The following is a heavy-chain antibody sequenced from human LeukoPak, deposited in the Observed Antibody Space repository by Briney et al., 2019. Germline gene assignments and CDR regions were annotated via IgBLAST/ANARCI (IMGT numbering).Heavy chain of an antibody. J-gene: IGHJ3*02. CDR2: INSTISYK. V-gene: IGHV3-21*01. D-gene: IGHD3-22*01. CDR3: AIVKKSSGCMDAFDM. Sequence: GGSLRLTCAASGCIFSSYSRSWVRQPPGKGLEWVSSINSTISYKYNAYSMNGRITVSSDNAKNSLYLEMNSLKAEDTAVYYCAIVKKSSGCMDAFDMWGQGTMVSVSS. CDR1: GCIFSSYS.